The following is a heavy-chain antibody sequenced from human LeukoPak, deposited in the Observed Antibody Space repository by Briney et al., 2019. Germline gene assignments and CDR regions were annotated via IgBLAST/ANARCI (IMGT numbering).Heavy chain of an antibody. V-gene: IGHV1-24*01. CDR1: GYTFTSYA. CDR3: ATGGFLGMVN. D-gene: IGHD3-3*01. Sequence: ASVKVSCKASGYTFTSYAMHWVRQAPGKGLEWMGGFDPEDGETIYAQKFQGRVTMTGDTSTDTAYMELSSLRSEDTAVYYCATGGFLGMVNWGQGTLVTVSS. J-gene: IGHJ4*02. CDR2: FDPEDGET.